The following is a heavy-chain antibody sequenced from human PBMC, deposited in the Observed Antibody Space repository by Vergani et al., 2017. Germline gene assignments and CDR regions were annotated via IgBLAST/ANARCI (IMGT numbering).Heavy chain of an antibody. Sequence: QVQLQQWGGGLLKPSETLSLTCVVNGGSFTSYHWTWIRQSPREGLEWVGDIDHTGRPDNNPSLKSRLTMSIDKSRNQFSVTLNSATATDTAIYFFARVSTETNGHLYYYYYLDVWGQGTAVTVS. J-gene: IGHJ6*03. CDR2: IDHTGRP. CDR3: ARVSTETNGHLYYYYYLDV. V-gene: IGHV4-34*01. D-gene: IGHD4-11*01. CDR1: GGSFTSYH.